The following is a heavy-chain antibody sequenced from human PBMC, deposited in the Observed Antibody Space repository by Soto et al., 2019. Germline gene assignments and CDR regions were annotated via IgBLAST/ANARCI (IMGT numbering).Heavy chain of an antibody. Sequence: QVQLVQSGAEVKKPGSSVKVSCKASGGTFSSYTISWVRQAPGQGLEWMGRIILILGIANYAQKFQGRVTITADKSTSTAYMELSSPRSEDTAVYYCASYSSSSYYYYGMDVWGQGTTVTVSS. V-gene: IGHV1-69*02. D-gene: IGHD6-13*01. CDR2: IILILGIA. J-gene: IGHJ6*02. CDR1: GGTFSSYT. CDR3: ASYSSSSYYYYGMDV.